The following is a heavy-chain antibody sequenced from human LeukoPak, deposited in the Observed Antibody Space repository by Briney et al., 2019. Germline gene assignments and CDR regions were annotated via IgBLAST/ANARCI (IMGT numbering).Heavy chain of an antibody. CDR3: ARTGYDPGAFDI. CDR1: GGSISSYY. Sequence: SETLSLTCTVSGGSISSYYWNWLRQPPGKGLEWIGYVYSSGSTTYNPSLKSRVTISVDTSKNQFSLKLSSVTAADTAVYYCARTGYDPGAFDIWGQGTMVTVSS. J-gene: IGHJ3*02. CDR2: VYSSGST. D-gene: IGHD1-14*01. V-gene: IGHV4-59*12.